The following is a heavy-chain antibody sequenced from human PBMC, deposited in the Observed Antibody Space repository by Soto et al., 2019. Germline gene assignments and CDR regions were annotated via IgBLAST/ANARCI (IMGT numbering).Heavy chain of an antibody. CDR2: IYYSGST. CDR3: AGGYSSGHRPYYYYGMDV. J-gene: IGHJ6*02. Sequence: PSETLSLTCTVSGGSISSYYWSWIRQPPGKGLEWIGYIYYSGSTNYNPSLKSRVTISVDTSKNQFSLKLSSVTAADTAVYYCAGGYSSGHRPYYYYGMDVWGQGTTVTVSS. CDR1: GGSISSYY. D-gene: IGHD6-19*01. V-gene: IGHV4-59*01.